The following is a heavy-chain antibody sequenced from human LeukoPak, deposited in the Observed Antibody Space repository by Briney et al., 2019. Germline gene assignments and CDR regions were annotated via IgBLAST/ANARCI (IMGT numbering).Heavy chain of an antibody. J-gene: IGHJ3*02. Sequence: ASVEVSCKASGYTFTSYYMHWVRQAPGQGLEWMGIINPSGGSTSYAQKFQGRVTMTRDTSTSTVYMELSSLRSEDTAVYYCARDWREMATSDAFDIWGQGTMVTLSS. D-gene: IGHD5-24*01. CDR1: GYTFTSYY. CDR3: ARDWREMATSDAFDI. V-gene: IGHV1-46*01. CDR2: INPSGGST.